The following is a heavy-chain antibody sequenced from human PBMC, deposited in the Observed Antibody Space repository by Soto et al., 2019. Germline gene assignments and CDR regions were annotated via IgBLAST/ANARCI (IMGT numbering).Heavy chain of an antibody. J-gene: IGHJ4*02. V-gene: IGHV3-49*03. CDR3: SRLPPNNWGAPLDF. CDR2: ITSKRYGGKT. D-gene: IGHD1-26*01. Sequence: GGSLRLSCITSGFTFGDYAMIWFRQAPGKGLEWVGFITSKRYGGKTEYAASVKGRFTISRDDSKSVAYLQMNSLRTDDTAVYYCSRLPPNNWGAPLDFWGQGTLVTVSS. CDR1: GFTFGDYA.